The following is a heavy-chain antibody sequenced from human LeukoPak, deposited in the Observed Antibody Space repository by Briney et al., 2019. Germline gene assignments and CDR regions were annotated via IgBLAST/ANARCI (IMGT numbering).Heavy chain of an antibody. J-gene: IGHJ6*02. V-gene: IGHV3-66*01. CDR3: ARDQVKSSSWYRGYYYYGMDV. CDR1: GVTVSSNY. D-gene: IGHD6-13*01. Sequence: GGSLRLSCAASGVTVSSNYMSWVRQAPGKGLEWVSVIYSGGSTYYADSVKGRFTISRDNSMNTLYLQMNSLRAEDTAVYYCARDQVKSSSWYRGYYYYGMDVWGQGTTVTVSS. CDR2: IYSGGST.